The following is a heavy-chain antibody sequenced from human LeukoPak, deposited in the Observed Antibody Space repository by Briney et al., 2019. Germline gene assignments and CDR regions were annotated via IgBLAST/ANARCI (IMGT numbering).Heavy chain of an antibody. V-gene: IGHV3-53*03. J-gene: IGHJ4*02. CDR1: GFTVSRNY. CDR2: IYTDGST. Sequence: GESLRLSCAASGFTVSRNYMSWVRQAPGKGLEWVSVIYTDGSTYYADSVKGRFTISRDNSKNTLYLQMNSLRAEDTAVYYCARDHGDYWGQGTLVTVSS. CDR3: ARDHGDY.